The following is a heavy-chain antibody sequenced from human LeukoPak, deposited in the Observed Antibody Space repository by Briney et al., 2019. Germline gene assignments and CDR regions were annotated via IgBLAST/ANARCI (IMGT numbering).Heavy chain of an antibody. CDR1: GGSISSYY. CDR3: ARAFRSGYYGMDV. Sequence: PSETLSLTCTVSGGSISSYYWSWIRQPPGKGLEWIAYISDIGSINYNPSLKSRVTISVDTSKNQFSLKLSSVTAADTAVYYCARAFRSGYYGMDVWGQGTTVTVSS. CDR2: ISDIGSI. D-gene: IGHD2-8*02. V-gene: IGHV4-59*01. J-gene: IGHJ6*02.